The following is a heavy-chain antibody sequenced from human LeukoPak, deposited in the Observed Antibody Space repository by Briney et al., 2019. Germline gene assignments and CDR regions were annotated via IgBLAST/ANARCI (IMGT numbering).Heavy chain of an antibody. CDR1: GDSIRSYY. V-gene: IGHV4-59*08. Sequence: SETLSLTCTVPGDSIRSYYWNWIRRPPGKGLEWIGYIYYTGSTSYNPSLKGRVTISLDTSKSQFSLRLTSVTAADTAVYYCASHGSSGHDPLTWGQGTLVTVSS. CDR2: IYYTGST. D-gene: IGHD5-12*01. CDR3: ASHGSSGHDPLT. J-gene: IGHJ4*01.